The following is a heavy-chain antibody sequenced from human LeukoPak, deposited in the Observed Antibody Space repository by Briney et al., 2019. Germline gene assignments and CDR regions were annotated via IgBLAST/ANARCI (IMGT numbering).Heavy chain of an antibody. Sequence: GGSLRLSCAASGFTFSTYAMSWVRQSPGKGLEWVSSISHSGGSTYYADSVKGRFTISRDNSKNTLYLQMNSLRAEDTAVYYCRYWLSSDAFDIWGQGTMVTVSS. CDR3: RYWLSSDAFDI. CDR1: GFTFSTYA. V-gene: IGHV3-23*01. J-gene: IGHJ3*02. D-gene: IGHD2-8*02. CDR2: ISHSGGST.